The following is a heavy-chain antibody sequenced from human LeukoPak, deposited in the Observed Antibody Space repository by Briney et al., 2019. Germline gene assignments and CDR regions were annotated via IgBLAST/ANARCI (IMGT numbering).Heavy chain of an antibody. CDR3: ARTERDGYNGN. CDR2: IYYSGST. V-gene: IGHV4-59*01. CDR1: GGSISSYY. D-gene: IGHD5-24*01. J-gene: IGHJ4*02. Sequence: SETLSLTCTVSGGSISSYYWSWIRQPPGKGLEWIGYIYYSGSTNYNPSLKSRVTISVDTSKNQFSLKLSSVTAADTAVYYFARTERDGYNGNWGQGTLVTVSS.